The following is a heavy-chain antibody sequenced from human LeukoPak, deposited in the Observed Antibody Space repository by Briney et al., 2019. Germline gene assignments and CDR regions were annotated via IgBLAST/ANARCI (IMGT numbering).Heavy chain of an antibody. CDR1: GYTFTSYG. V-gene: IGHV1-18*01. Sequence: ASVKVSCKASGYTFTSYGISWVRQAPGQGLEWMGWISAYNGNTNYAQKLQGRVTMTTDTSTSTAYMELRSLRSDDTAVYYCARALYDFWSGYYNDYWGQGTLVTVSS. J-gene: IGHJ4*02. CDR2: ISAYNGNT. CDR3: ARALYDFWSGYYNDY. D-gene: IGHD3-3*01.